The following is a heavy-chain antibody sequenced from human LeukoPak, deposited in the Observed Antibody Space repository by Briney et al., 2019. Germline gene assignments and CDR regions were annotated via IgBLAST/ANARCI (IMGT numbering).Heavy chain of an antibody. V-gene: IGHV4-31*03. CDR1: GGSISSGDYY. J-gene: IGHJ5*02. D-gene: IGHD2-2*02. Sequence: PSETLSLTCTVSGGSISSGDYYWSWIRQHPGKGLEWIGYIYYSGSTYYNPSLKSRVTISVDTSKNQFSLKLSSVTAADTAVYYCARVVYCSSTSCYTRRPSNWFDPWGQGTLVTVSS. CDR3: ARVVYCSSTSCYTRRPSNWFDP. CDR2: IYYSGST.